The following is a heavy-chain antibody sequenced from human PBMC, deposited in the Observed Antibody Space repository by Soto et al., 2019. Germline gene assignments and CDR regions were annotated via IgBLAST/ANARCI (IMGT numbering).Heavy chain of an antibody. CDR1: GGSISSSYYY. Sequence: QLQLQESGPGLVKPSETLSLTCTVSGGSISSSYYYWGWIRQPPGKGLEWIGSIHYSGTTYYSPSHKGRVTVSVDTSKNQCSLKVNSVTAADTAVYYCVRQGYCGGGSCYRWFDPWGLGTLVTVSS. V-gene: IGHV4-39*01. D-gene: IGHD2-15*01. CDR2: IHYSGTT. J-gene: IGHJ5*02. CDR3: VRQGYCGGGSCYRWFDP.